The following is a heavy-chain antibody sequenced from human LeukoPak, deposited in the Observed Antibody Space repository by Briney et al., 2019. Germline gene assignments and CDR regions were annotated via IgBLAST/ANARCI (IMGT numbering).Heavy chain of an antibody. CDR3: AVTGYSSGWPFDY. CDR1: GGSIRSY. D-gene: IGHD6-19*01. Sequence: PSETLSLTCTVSGGSIRSYWSWIRQPAGKGLEWIGRIYGSGSTDYNPSLKSRVTMSVDTSKNQFSLKLSSVTAADTAVYYCAVTGYSSGWPFDYWGQGTLVTVSS. V-gene: IGHV4-4*07. J-gene: IGHJ4*02. CDR2: IYGSGST.